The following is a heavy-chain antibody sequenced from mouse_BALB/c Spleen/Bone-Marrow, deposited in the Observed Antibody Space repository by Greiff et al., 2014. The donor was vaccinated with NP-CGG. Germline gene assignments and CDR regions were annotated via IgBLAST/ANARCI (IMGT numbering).Heavy chain of an antibody. V-gene: IGHV3-2*02. CDR1: GYSITSDYA. Sequence: VQLQQSGPGLVKPSQSLSLTCTVPGYSITSDYAWNWIRQFPGNKLEWMGYISYSGNTSYNPSLKSRISITRDTSKNQFFLQLNSVTTEDTATYYCARYYGSSYYAMDYWGQGTPVTVSS. J-gene: IGHJ4*01. D-gene: IGHD1-1*01. CDR3: ARYYGSSYYAMDY. CDR2: ISYSGNT.